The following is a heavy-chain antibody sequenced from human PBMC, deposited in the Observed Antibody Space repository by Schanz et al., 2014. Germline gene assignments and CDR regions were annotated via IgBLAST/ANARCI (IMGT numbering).Heavy chain of an antibody. Sequence: DVHLLESGGGLVQPGGSLRLSCAASEFTFSTDAMSWVRQAPGKGLEWLSVISASGGNTYYADSVKGRFTISRDNSKNTVYIQMNSLRAEDTAVYYCARGGPAYYFDDWGQGTLVTGSS. CDR1: EFTFSTDA. J-gene: IGHJ4*02. CDR2: ISASGGNT. CDR3: ARGGPAYYFDD. V-gene: IGHV3-23*01.